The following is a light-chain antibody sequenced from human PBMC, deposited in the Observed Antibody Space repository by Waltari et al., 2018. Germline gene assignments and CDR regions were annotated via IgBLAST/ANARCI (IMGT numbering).Light chain of an antibody. Sequence: QSVLTQAPSVSAAPGQTVTISCSGTTPNIGNNYVSWYQQLPGAAPKIVIYEDNGRPSGIPDRVSGSKSGASATLGITGLQTGDEADYYCGSWDSSLGIGVLGGGTRLTVL. CDR1: TPNIGNNY. CDR2: EDN. J-gene: IGLJ3*02. CDR3: GSWDSSLGIGV. V-gene: IGLV1-51*01.